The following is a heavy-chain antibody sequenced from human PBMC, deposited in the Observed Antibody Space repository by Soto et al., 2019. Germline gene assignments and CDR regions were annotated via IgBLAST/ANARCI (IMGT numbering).Heavy chain of an antibody. D-gene: IGHD4-17*01. J-gene: IGHJ6*02. CDR2: ISSSSSTI. CDR1: GFTFSSYS. V-gene: IGHV3-48*02. Sequence: EVQLVESGGGLVQPGGSLRLSCAASGFTFSSYSMNWVRQAPGKGLEWVSYISSSSSTIYYADSVKGRFTISRDNAKNSLYLQMNSLRDEDTAVYYCARDVDYGGIHYGLDVWGQGTTVTVSS. CDR3: ARDVDYGGIHYGLDV.